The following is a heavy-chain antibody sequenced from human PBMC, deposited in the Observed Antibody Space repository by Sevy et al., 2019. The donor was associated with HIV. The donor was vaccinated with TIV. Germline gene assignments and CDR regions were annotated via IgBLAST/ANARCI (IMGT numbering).Heavy chain of an antibody. CDR1: GGSISSSNW. V-gene: IGHV4-4*02. CDR3: ARAATYYYDSSGYYYEDY. J-gene: IGHJ4*02. Sequence: SETLSLTCAVSGGSISSSNWWSWVRQPPGKGLEWIGEIYHSGSTNYNPSLKSRVTISVDKSKNQFSLKLSSVTAADTAVYYCARAATYYYDSSGYYYEDYWGQGTLLTVSS. CDR2: IYHSGST. D-gene: IGHD3-22*01.